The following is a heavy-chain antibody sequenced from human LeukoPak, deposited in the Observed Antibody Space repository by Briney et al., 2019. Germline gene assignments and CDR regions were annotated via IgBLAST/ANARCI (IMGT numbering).Heavy chain of an antibody. CDR3: ARHWYRYYYYMDV. D-gene: IGHD1-14*01. CDR1: DGSIRGFY. J-gene: IGHJ6*03. CDR2: MYTSGRS. V-gene: IGHV4-4*09. Sequence: SETLSLTCTVSDGSIRGFYWSWIRQPPGKGLECIGFMYTSGRSNYNPSLESRVTISVDTSTNQSSLKLGSVTAADRAMYYGARHWYRYYYYMDVWGKGTTITVSS.